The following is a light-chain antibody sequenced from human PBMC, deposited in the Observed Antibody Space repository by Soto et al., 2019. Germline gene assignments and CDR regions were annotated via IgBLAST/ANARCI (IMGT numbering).Light chain of an antibody. Sequence: DIQMTQSPSSLSPSVVDRVTITCLASRSISDWLAWYQQKPGKAPELLIFDASNLKSGVSSRFSGSGSGTEFTLTISRLQPDDVATYYCLQYSSHSWTFGQGTKVDIK. CDR2: DAS. V-gene: IGKV1-5*01. CDR1: RSISDW. J-gene: IGKJ1*01. CDR3: LQYSSHSWT.